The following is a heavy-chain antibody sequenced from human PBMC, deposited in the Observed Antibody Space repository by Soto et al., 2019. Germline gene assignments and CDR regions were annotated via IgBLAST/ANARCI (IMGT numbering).Heavy chain of an antibody. J-gene: IGHJ6*02. CDR2: IKGDGSVT. V-gene: IGHV3-7*03. CDR1: GFTFSNFW. D-gene: IGHD6-6*01. CDR3: VIPTRSVRGMGV. Sequence: GGSLRLSCAASGFTFSNFWMSWARQAPGKGLEWVANIKGDGSVTQYVASVEGRFTISRDNAKYSLYLQMNSLRVEDTALYYCVIPTRSVRGMGVWGQGTAVTVSS.